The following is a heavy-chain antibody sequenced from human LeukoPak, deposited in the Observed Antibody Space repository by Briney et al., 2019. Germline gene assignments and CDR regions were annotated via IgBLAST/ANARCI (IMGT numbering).Heavy chain of an antibody. Sequence: GGSLRLSCVASGISLGNAWLSWARQAPGKGLEWVGHIKRNFEGATQHYAASVKDRFTISKDESKNTLYLQMNSLETDDTAVYYCTTEGYTYGYHSFDSWGQGTLVTVYS. CDR2: IKRNFEGATQ. CDR3: TTEGYTYGYHSFDS. D-gene: IGHD5-18*01. V-gene: IGHV3-15*06. J-gene: IGHJ4*02. CDR1: GISLGNAW.